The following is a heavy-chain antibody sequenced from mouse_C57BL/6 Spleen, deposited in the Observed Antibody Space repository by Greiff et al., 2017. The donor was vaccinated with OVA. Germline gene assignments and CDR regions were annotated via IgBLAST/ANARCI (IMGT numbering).Heavy chain of an antibody. CDR3: ASRNWDEVFDY. J-gene: IGHJ2*01. V-gene: IGHV1-26*01. CDR1: GYTFTDYY. Sequence: EVQLQQSGPELVKPGASVKISCKASGYTFTDYYMNWVKQSHGKSLEWIGDINPNNGGTSYNQKFKGKATLTVDKSSSTAYMELRSLTSEDSAVYYCASRNWDEVFDYWGQGTTLTVSS. CDR2: INPNNGGT. D-gene: IGHD4-1*01.